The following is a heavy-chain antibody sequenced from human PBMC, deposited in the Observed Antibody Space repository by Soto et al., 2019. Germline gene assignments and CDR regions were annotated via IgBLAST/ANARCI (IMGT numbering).Heavy chain of an antibody. CDR1: GYTFTGYY. D-gene: IGHD3-22*01. V-gene: IGHV1-69*13. Sequence: SVKVSCKASGYTFTGYYMHWVRQAPGQGLEWMGGIIPIFGTANYAQKFQGRVTITADESTSTAYMELSSLRSEDTAVYYCARDVDYYDSSGYFTSFDYWGQGTLVTVSS. J-gene: IGHJ4*02. CDR2: IIPIFGTA. CDR3: ARDVDYYDSSGYFTSFDY.